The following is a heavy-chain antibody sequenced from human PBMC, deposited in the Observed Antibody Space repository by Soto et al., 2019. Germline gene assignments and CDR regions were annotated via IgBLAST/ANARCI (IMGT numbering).Heavy chain of an antibody. CDR3: AGDLSDGITGTGGSD. CDR2: IIPIFGTA. D-gene: IGHD1-7*01. CDR1: GGTFSSYA. J-gene: IGHJ4*02. V-gene: IGHV1-69*06. Sequence: QVQLVQSGAEVKKPGSSVKVSCKASGGTFSSYAISWVRQAPGQGLEWMGVIIPIFGTANYAQKFQGRVTITADKSTSTAYMELSSMRSEDTAVYYCAGDLSDGITGTGGSDCGQGTLVTVSS.